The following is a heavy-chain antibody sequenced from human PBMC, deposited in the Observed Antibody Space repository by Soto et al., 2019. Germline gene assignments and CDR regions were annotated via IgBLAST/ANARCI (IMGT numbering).Heavy chain of an antibody. J-gene: IGHJ4*02. V-gene: IGHV3-30*18. CDR3: AKDVYRGYSGYILDY. Sequence: PGGSLRLSCAASGFTFSSYGMHWVRQAPGKGLEWVAVISYDGSNKYYADSVKGRLTISRDNSKNTLYLQMNSLRAEDTAVYYCAKDVYRGYSGYILDYWGQGTLVTVSS. CDR1: GFTFSSYG. D-gene: IGHD5-12*01. CDR2: ISYDGSNK.